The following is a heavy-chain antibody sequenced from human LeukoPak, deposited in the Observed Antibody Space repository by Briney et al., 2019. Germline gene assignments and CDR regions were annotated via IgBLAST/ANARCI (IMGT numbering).Heavy chain of an antibody. V-gene: IGHV3-7*01. CDR3: ATDRGWRTSGYYLYYFEY. J-gene: IGHJ4*02. CDR2: IKNDGSER. D-gene: IGHD3-3*01. Sequence: GGSLRLSCTVSGFTFSSYGMHWVRQAPGKGLEWVASIKNDGSERYYVDSVRGRYTISRDNTKNSLFLQMSSLRAEDTAVYYCATDRGWRTSGYYLYYFEYWGQGTLVTFSS. CDR1: GFTFSSYG.